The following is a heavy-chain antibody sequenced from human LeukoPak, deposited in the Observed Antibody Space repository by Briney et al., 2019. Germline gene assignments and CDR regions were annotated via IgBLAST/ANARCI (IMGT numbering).Heavy chain of an antibody. J-gene: IGHJ4*02. CDR1: GGTFSSYA. CDR2: IIPIFGTA. D-gene: IGHD4-23*01. CDR3: ARLPASYGGT. V-gene: IGHV1-69*05. Sequence: SVKVSCKASGGTFSSYAISWVRQAPGQGLEWMGGIIPIFGTANYAQKFQGRVTMTRDTSTSTVYMELSSLRSEDTAVYYCARLPASYGGTWGQGTLVTVSS.